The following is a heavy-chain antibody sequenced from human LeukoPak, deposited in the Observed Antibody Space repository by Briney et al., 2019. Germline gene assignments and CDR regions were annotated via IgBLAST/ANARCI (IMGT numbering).Heavy chain of an antibody. V-gene: IGHV7-4-1*02. CDR3: ARVVVPAAKSYYGMDV. CDR1: GYTFTSYA. CDR2: INTNTGNP. Sequence: GASVKVSCKASGYTFTSYAMNWVRQAPGQGLEWMGWINTNTGNPTYAQGFTGRFVFSLDTSVSTAYLQISSLKAEDTAVYYCARVVVPAAKSYYGMDVWGQGTTVTVSS. D-gene: IGHD2-2*01. J-gene: IGHJ6*02.